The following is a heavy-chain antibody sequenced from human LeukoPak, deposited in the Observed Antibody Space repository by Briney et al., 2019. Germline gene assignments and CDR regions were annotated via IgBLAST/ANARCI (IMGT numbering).Heavy chain of an antibody. J-gene: IGHJ6*02. Sequence: ASVKVSCKASGYTFTGYYMHWVRQAPGQGLEWMGWINPNSGGTNYAQKFQGRVTMTRDTSISTAYMELSRLRSDDTAVYYCARAEYYGSGSYRNYYYYGMDVWGQGTTVTVSS. V-gene: IGHV1-2*02. CDR3: ARAEYYGSGSYRNYYYYGMDV. CDR2: INPNSGGT. D-gene: IGHD3-10*01. CDR1: GYTFTGYY.